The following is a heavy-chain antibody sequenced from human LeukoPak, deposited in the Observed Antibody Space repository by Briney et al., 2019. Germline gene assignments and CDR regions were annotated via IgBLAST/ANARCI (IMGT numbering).Heavy chain of an antibody. CDR2: INAGNGNT. D-gene: IGHD6-19*01. Sequence: ASVKVSCKASGYSFTSYAMHWVRQAPGQRLEWMGWINAGNGNTKYSQKFQGRVTITRDTSACTAYMELSSLRSEDTAVYYCARGQAVAGTSLDYWGQGTLVTVSS. CDR3: ARGQAVAGTSLDY. CDR1: GYSFTSYA. J-gene: IGHJ4*02. V-gene: IGHV1-3*01.